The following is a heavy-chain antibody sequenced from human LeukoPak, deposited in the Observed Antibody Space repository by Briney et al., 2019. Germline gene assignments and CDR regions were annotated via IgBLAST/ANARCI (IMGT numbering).Heavy chain of an antibody. CDR2: IYTSGST. V-gene: IGHV4-4*07. J-gene: IGHJ3*02. CDR1: GGSISSYY. D-gene: IGHD1-26*01. Sequence: PSETLTLTCTVSGGSISSYYWSWIRQPAGKGLEWIGRIYTSGSTNYNPSLKSRVTISVATPKNQFSLRLSSVTAADTAVYYCARNGGSYYNDAFDIWGQGTMVSVSS. CDR3: ARNGGSYYNDAFDI.